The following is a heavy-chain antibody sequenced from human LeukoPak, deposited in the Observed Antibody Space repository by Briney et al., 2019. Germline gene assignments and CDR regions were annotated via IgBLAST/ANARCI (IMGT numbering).Heavy chain of an antibody. Sequence: ASVKVSCKASGYTFTCYYMHWVRQAPGQGLEWKGWINPNSGDTNYAQKFQGRVTVTRDTSISTAYMELSRLRFDDTAVYYCARVGSSGWYVHPTLDYWGQGTLVTVSS. V-gene: IGHV1-2*02. CDR3: ARVGSSGWYVHPTLDY. CDR1: GYTFTCYY. CDR2: INPNSGDT. D-gene: IGHD6-19*01. J-gene: IGHJ4*02.